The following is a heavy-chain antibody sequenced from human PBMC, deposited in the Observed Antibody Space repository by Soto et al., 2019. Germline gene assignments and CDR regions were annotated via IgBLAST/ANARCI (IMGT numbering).Heavy chain of an antibody. D-gene: IGHD4-17*01. CDR3: ARGDYGDDYYYGMDV. CDR2: IWYDGSNK. CDR1: GFTFSSYG. V-gene: IGHV3-33*01. Sequence: QVQLVESGGGVVQPGRSLRLSCAASGFTFSSYGMHWVRQAPGKGLEWVAVIWYDGSNKYYADSVKGRFTISRDNSKNTLYLQMNSLRDEDTAVYYCARGDYGDDYYYGMDVWGQGTTVTVSS. J-gene: IGHJ6*02.